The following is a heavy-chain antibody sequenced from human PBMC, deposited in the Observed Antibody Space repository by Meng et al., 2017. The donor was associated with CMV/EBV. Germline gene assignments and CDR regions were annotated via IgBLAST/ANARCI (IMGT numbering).Heavy chain of an antibody. CDR3: ATVSVGLRFLEWLFAYGMDV. J-gene: IGHJ6*02. D-gene: IGHD3-3*01. CDR1: GYTLTELS. CDR2: FDPEDGET. V-gene: IGHV1-24*01. Sequence: ASVKVSCKVSGYTLTELSMHWVRQAPGKGLEWMGGFDPEDGETIYAQKFQGRVTMTEDTSTDTAYMELSSLRSEDTAVCYWATVSVGLRFLEWLFAYGMDVWGQGTTVTVSS.